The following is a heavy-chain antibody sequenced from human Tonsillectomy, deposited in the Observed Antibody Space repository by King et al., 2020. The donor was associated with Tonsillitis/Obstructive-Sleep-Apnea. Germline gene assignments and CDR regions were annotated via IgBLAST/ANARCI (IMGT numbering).Heavy chain of an antibody. CDR1: GYSFTSYW. J-gene: IGHJ3*02. Sequence: QLVQSGAEVKKPGESLKISCKGSGYSFTSYWIGWVRQMPGKGLEWMGIIYPGDSDTRYSPSFQGQVTISADKSISTAYLQWSSRTASDTALYYCARRGLGAAAGTLFAFDIWGQGTMVTVSS. CDR3: ARRGLGAAAGTLFAFDI. CDR2: IYPGDSDT. D-gene: IGHD6-13*01. V-gene: IGHV5-51*01.